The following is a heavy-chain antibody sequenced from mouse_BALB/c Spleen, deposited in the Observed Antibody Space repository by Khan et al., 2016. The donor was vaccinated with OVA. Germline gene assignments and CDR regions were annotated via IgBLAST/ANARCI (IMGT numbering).Heavy chain of an antibody. D-gene: IGHD3-1*01. Sequence: QLEESGPGLVKPSQSLSLTCSVTGYSITSGYFWNWIRQFPGNKLEWVGYIRYDGSNNYNPSLKNRISITRDTSKNQFFLKLNSVTTEDTATXYCARGGSSGPAWFAYWGQGTLVTVSA. V-gene: IGHV3-6*02. J-gene: IGHJ3*01. CDR2: IRYDGSN. CDR1: GYSITSGYF. CDR3: ARGGSSGPAWFAY.